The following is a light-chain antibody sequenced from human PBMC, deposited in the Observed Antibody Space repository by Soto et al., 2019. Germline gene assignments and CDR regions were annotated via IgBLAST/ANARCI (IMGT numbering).Light chain of an antibody. CDR1: QSISSW. Sequence: DIQMTQSPSTLSASVGDRVTITCRASQSISSWLAWYQQKPGTAPKLLIYKASTLESGVPSRFSGIRSGTEFTLSVSSLQPDDFATYYCQQYNDSFPYTFGQGTKVDFK. CDR3: QQYNDSFPYT. J-gene: IGKJ2*01. V-gene: IGKV1-5*03. CDR2: KAS.